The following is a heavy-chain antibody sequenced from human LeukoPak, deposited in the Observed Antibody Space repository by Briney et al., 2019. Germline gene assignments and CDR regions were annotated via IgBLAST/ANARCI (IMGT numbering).Heavy chain of an antibody. CDR3: ARGAWATRLGS. J-gene: IGHJ4*02. D-gene: IGHD2-15*01. CDR1: GESLNSYY. CDR2: IYESGTT. Sequence: KPSETLSLTCAVYGESLNSYYWSWVRQLPGEGLEWIGEIYESGTTEYNPSLKSRVTISMVPSKQQFSLSLSSVTAADTAVYYCARGAWATRLGSWGLGTPVIVSS. V-gene: IGHV4-34*01.